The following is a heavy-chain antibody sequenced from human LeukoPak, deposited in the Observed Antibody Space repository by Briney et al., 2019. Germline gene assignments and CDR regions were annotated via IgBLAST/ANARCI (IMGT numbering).Heavy chain of an antibody. D-gene: IGHD6-19*01. J-gene: IGHJ5*02. V-gene: IGHV5-10-1*01. Sequence: RGESLKISCKGSGASFTIYWITWVRQMPGKGLEWMGRIDPSDSYTNYSPSFQGHVTISADKSISTAYLQWSSLKASDSAMYYCARIVVAGSSWLDPWGQGTLVTVSS. CDR3: ARIVVAGSSWLDP. CDR1: GASFTIYW. CDR2: IDPSDSYT.